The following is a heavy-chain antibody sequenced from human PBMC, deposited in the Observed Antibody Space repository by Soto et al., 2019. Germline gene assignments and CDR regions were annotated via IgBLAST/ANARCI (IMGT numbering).Heavy chain of an antibody. CDR2: ISYDGSNK. CDR3: ARDLDYVWRRHRYTRPSY. D-gene: IGHD3-16*02. Sequence: PGGSLRLSCAASGFTFSSYAMHWVRQAPGKGLEWVAVISYDGSNKYYADSVKVLFTISRDNSKNTLYLQMNSLRAEDTAVYYCARDLDYVWRRHRYTRPSYWGPGTLVTVSS. J-gene: IGHJ4*02. V-gene: IGHV3-30-3*01. CDR1: GFTFSSYA.